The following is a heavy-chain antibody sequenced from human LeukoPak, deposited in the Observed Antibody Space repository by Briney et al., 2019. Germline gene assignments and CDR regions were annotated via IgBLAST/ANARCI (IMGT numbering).Heavy chain of an antibody. Sequence: SETLSLTCTVSGGSISNYYWTWIRQPPGKGLEWIGHMYYSGNTNYNPFLKSRVTISIDTSKNQFSLKLNSVTAADTAVYYCARGEVHHYVTGRTSASTYHYYYTAVWGKGTTVTVSS. J-gene: IGHJ6*03. D-gene: IGHD1-20*01. CDR1: GGSISNYY. CDR2: MYYSGNT. CDR3: ARGEVHHYVTGRTSASTYHYYYTAV. V-gene: IGHV4-59*01.